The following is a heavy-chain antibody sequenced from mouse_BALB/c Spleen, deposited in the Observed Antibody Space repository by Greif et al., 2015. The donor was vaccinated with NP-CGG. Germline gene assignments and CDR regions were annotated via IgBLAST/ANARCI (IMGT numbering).Heavy chain of an antibody. D-gene: IGHD2-3*01. V-gene: IGHV1-7*01. CDR2: INPSTGYT. J-gene: IGHJ2*01. CDR3: ASRGGYYYFDY. Sequence: VQLQESGAELAKPGASVKMPCKASGYTFTSYWMHWVKQRPGQGLEWIGYINPSTGYTEYNQKFKDKATLTADKSSSTAYMQLSSLTSEDSAVYYCASRGGYYYFDYWGQGTTLTVSS. CDR1: GYTFTSYW.